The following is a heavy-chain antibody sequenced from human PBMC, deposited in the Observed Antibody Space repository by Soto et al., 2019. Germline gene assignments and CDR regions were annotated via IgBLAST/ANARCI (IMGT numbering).Heavy chain of an antibody. CDR2: IIPIFGTA. J-gene: IGHJ6*02. D-gene: IGHD1-7*01. CDR3: VFRLELPTYYYGMDV. CDR1: GGTFSSYA. Sequence: WASVKVSCKASGGTFSSYASSWVRQAPGQGLEWMGGIIPIFGTANYAQKFQGRVTITADESTSTAYMELSSLRSEDTAVYYCVFRLELPTYYYGMDVWGQGTTVTVSS. V-gene: IGHV1-69*13.